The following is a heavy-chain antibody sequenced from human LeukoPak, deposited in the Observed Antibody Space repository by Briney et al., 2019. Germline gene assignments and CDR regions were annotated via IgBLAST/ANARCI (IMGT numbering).Heavy chain of an antibody. CDR1: GYTFTTYG. J-gene: IGHJ4*02. D-gene: IGHD6-13*01. CDR3: ARGSPGIAAAGLDY. V-gene: IGHV1-18*01. CDR2: ISAYNGNT. Sequence: ASVKVSCKASGYTFTTYGISWVRQAPGQGLEWMGWISAYNGNTNYAQKLQGRVTMTTDTSTSTAYMELRSLRSDDTAVYYCARGSPGIAAAGLDYWGQGTLVAVSS.